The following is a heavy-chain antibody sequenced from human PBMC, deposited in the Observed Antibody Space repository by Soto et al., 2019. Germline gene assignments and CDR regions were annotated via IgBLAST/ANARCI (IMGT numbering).Heavy chain of an antibody. Sequence: EVQLAESGGGLVQPGGSLRLSCAASGFTFSSYSMNWVRQAPGKGLEWVSYISSSSSTIYYADSVKGRFTISRDNAKNSLYLQMNSLRAEDTAVYYCARPGTVVTPGGWYFDLWGRGTLVTVSS. D-gene: IGHD2-21*02. CDR3: ARPGTVVTPGGWYFDL. CDR1: GFTFSSYS. J-gene: IGHJ2*01. V-gene: IGHV3-48*01. CDR2: ISSSSSTI.